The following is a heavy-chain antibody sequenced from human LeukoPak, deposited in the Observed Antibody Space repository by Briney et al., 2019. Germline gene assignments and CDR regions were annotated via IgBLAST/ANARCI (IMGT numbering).Heavy chain of an antibody. J-gene: IGHJ6*03. CDR3: ARESPLAAGRFRGYYYYMDV. CDR1: GFTVSSNY. V-gene: IGHV3-53*01. Sequence: PGGSLRLSCAASGFTVSSNYMSWVRQAPGKGLEWVSVIYSGGSTYYADSVKGRFTISRDNSKNTLYLQMNSLRAEDTAVYYCARESPLAAGRFRGYYYYMDVWGKGTTVTVSS. CDR2: IYSGGST. D-gene: IGHD6-13*01.